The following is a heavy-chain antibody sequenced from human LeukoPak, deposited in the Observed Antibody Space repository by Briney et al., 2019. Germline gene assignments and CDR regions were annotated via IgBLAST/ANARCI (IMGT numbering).Heavy chain of an antibody. D-gene: IGHD3-22*01. CDR3: ARADGIYYDSSGYYPYYFDY. Sequence: PSQTPSLTCTVSGGSISSGYYYWSWIRQPAGKGLEWIGRIYTTGSTNYNPSLKSRVTISVDTSKNQFSLKLSSVTAADTAVYYCARADGIYYDSSGYYPYYFDYWGQGTLVTVSS. V-gene: IGHV4-61*02. CDR2: IYTTGST. CDR1: GGSISSGYYY. J-gene: IGHJ4*02.